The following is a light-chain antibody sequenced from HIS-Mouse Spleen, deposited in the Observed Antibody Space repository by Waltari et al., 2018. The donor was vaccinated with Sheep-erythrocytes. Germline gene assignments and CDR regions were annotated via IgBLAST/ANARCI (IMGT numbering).Light chain of an antibody. CDR1: SSAVGSYTL. CDR2: EGS. V-gene: IGLV2-23*01. J-gene: IGLJ3*02. Sequence: QSALTQPASVSGSPGQSITISCTGPSSAVGSYTLVSWYQQHPGKAPNLMIYEGSKRPSGVSNRFSGSKSGNTASLTISGLQAEDEADYYCCSYAGSSTPWVFGGGTKLTVL. CDR3: CSYAGSSTPWV.